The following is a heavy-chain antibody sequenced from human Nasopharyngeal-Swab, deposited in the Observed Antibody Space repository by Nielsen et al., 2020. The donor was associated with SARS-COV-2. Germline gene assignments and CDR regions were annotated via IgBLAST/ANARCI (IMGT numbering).Heavy chain of an antibody. J-gene: IGHJ4*02. CDR2: INHSGST. CDR3: ARDPGSGSFYFDY. D-gene: IGHD3-22*01. V-gene: IGHV4-34*01. Sequence: WVRQHPGKGLEWIGEINHSGSTNYNPSLKGRVTISGYTSKNQFSLKLSSGTAADTAVYYCARDPGSGSFYFDYWGQGTLVTVSS.